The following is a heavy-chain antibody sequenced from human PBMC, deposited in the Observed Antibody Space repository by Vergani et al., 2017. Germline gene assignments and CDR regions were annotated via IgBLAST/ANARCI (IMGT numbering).Heavy chain of an antibody. J-gene: IGHJ3*02. CDR3: ARPRYSSSWFDAFDI. Sequence: QVQLVQSGAEVKKPGASVKVSCKASGYTFTGYYMHWVRQAPGQGLEWMGWINPNSGGTNYAQTFQGRVTMTRDTSISTAYMELSRLRSDDTAVYYCARPRYSSSWFDAFDIWGQGTMVTVSS. V-gene: IGHV1-2*02. CDR1: GYTFTGYY. D-gene: IGHD6-13*01. CDR2: INPNSGGT.